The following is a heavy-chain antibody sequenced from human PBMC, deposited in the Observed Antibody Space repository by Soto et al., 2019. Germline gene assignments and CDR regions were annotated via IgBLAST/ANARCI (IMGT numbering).Heavy chain of an antibody. Sequence: EVQLVESGGGLVQPGGSLRLSCAASGFTFSSYAMHWVRQAPGKGLEYVSAISSNGDSTYYANSVKGRFTISRDNSKNTLYLQMGSLRAEDMAVYYCAGDIGRGDPYKWFDPWGQGTLVTVSS. J-gene: IGHJ5*02. CDR2: ISSNGDST. CDR1: GFTFSSYA. V-gene: IGHV3-64*01. D-gene: IGHD4-17*01. CDR3: AGDIGRGDPYKWFDP.